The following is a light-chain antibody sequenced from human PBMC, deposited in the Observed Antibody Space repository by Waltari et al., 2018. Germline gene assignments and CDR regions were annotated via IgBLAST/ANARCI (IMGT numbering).Light chain of an antibody. Sequence: EIVLTQSPATLSLSPGERATLSCRASQSVSSYLAWYQQKPGQAPRLLIYDASNRATGIPARFSGSGSGTDFTLTISRLEPEDFAVYYCQQYNEWPRTFGQGTRVEI. CDR1: QSVSSY. CDR2: DAS. J-gene: IGKJ1*01. V-gene: IGKV3-11*01. CDR3: QQYNEWPRT.